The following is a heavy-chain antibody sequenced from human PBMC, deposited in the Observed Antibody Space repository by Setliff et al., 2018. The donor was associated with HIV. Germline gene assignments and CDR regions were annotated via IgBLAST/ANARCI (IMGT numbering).Heavy chain of an antibody. Sequence: VKVSCKASGYTFTDYFVHWVRQAPGQGLEWMGWINPNSGATNYVQDFQGRVTMTRDTSINTVYMELTSLRSDDTAIYYCAKVGDYSGFGEFAALDSWGQGTLVTVSS. D-gene: IGHD3-10*01. CDR3: AKVGDYSGFGEFAALDS. CDR2: INPNSGAT. CDR1: GYTFTDYF. J-gene: IGHJ4*02. V-gene: IGHV1-2*02.